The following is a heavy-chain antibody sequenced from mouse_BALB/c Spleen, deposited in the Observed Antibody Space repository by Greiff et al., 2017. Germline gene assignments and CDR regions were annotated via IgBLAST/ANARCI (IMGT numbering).Heavy chain of an antibody. Sequence: EVQLQESGGGLVQPGGSRKLSCAASGFTFSDYGMAWVRQAPGKGPEWVAFISNLAYSIYYADTVTGRFTISRENAKNTLYLEMSSLRSEDTAMYYCARDRWYFDVWGAGTTVTVSS. CDR2: ISNLAYSI. CDR3: ARDRWYFDV. V-gene: IGHV5-15*02. CDR1: GFTFSDYG. J-gene: IGHJ1*01.